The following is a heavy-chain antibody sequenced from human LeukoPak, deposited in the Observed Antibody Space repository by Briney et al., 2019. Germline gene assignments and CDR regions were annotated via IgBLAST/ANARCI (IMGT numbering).Heavy chain of an antibody. J-gene: IGHJ4*02. CDR1: GGSIRSYY. Sequence: PSETLSLTCAVSGGSIRSYYWSWTRQPPGKGLEWIGSIYYSGSTYYNPSLKGRVTISVDTSKNQFSLKLSSVTAADTAVYYCARGRYYFDYWGQGTLVTVSS. CDR3: ARGRYYFDY. CDR2: IYYSGST. V-gene: IGHV4-59*12.